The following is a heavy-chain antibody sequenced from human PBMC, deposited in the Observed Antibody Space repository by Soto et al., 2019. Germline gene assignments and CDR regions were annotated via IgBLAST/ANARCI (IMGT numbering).Heavy chain of an antibody. CDR1: LRSINSRTYY. CDR2: IYYTGST. V-gene: IGHV4-39*01. CDR3: VSQASDGTAYLGSRSYYLNWLDP. J-gene: IGHJ5*02. D-gene: IGHD3-10*01. Sequence: SESLSRTLTVCLRSINSRTYYWGWILQPPGKALEWIGSIYYTGSTYYNPSLGRRVTISVDTSNNQFSLKLSSVTAADTSVHYCVSQASDGTAYLGSRSYYLNWLDPWGQRPLVTVSS.